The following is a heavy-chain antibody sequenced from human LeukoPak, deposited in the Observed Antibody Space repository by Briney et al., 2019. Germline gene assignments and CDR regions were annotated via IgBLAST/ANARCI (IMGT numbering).Heavy chain of an antibody. D-gene: IGHD6-13*01. CDR2: INQSGRT. J-gene: IGHJ6*03. V-gene: IGHV4-34*01. CDR1: GASLSGYY. CDR3: ARLGYTKSSNYYYYYLDV. Sequence: SETLSLTCGVSGASLSGYYWNWIRQPPGKGLAWIGEINQSGRTNYNSSLKSRVTISADMSKNQFSLKLSSVTAADTAVYYCARLGYTKSSNYYYYYLDVWGKGTSVTVSS.